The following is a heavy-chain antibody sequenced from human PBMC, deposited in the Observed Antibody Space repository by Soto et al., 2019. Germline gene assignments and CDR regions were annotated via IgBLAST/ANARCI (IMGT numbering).Heavy chain of an antibody. V-gene: IGHV1-18*01. Sequence: QVQLVQSGADVKKPGASVQVSCKASGYNFTSSGVSWVRQAPGQGLEWMGWISPHNDRTKYARRFQDRVTMTTETPTSTVYMELGSLISDDTAVYYCARDLYYSSGRYFDHDAFDIWGQGTVVTVSS. CDR2: ISPHNDRT. J-gene: IGHJ3*02. CDR1: GYNFTSSG. D-gene: IGHD6-19*01. CDR3: ARDLYYSSGRYFDHDAFDI.